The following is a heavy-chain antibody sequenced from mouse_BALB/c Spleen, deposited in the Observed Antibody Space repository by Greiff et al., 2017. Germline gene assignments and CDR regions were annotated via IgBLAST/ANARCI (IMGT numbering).Heavy chain of an antibody. CDR2: IYPSDSYP. J-gene: IGHJ4*01. Sequence: VQLQQPGAELVRPGASVKLSCKASGYTFTSYWINWVKQRPGQGLEWIGNIYPSDSYPNYNQKFKDKATLTVDKSSSTAYMQLSSPTSEDSAVYYCTRYGKSYAMDYWGQGTSVTVSS. CDR3: TRYGKSYAMDY. D-gene: IGHD1-1*01. CDR1: GYTFTSYW. V-gene: IGHV1-69*02.